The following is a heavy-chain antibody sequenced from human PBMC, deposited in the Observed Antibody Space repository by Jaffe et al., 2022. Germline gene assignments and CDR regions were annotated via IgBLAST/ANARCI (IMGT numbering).Heavy chain of an antibody. CDR1: GYSISSGYY. D-gene: IGHD6-13*01. CDR3: ARHRGYSSSWYGMGDRIQH. J-gene: IGHJ1*01. Sequence: QVQLQESGPGLVKPSETLSLTCAVSGYSISSGYYWGWIRQPPGKGLEWIGSIYHSGSTYYNPSLKSRVTISVDTSKNQFSLKLSSVTAADTAVYYCARHRGYSSSWYGMGDRIQHWGQGTLVTVSS. V-gene: IGHV4-38-2*01. CDR2: IYHSGST.